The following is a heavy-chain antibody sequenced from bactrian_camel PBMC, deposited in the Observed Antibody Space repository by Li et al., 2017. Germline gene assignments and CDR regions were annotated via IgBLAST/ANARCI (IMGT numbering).Heavy chain of an antibody. CDR1: GQIRSSYC. V-gene: IGHV3S55*01. D-gene: IGHD7*01. J-gene: IGHJ4*01. Sequence: HVQLVESGGGSVQAGGSLRLSCVVTGQIRSSYCMGWFRQAPGKEREGVAAIDSDGKTGYTDSVKGRFTISKDGAKKTIYLQMTSLKPEDTAVYYCAAAPTHRCPFYDNNWSKTSIYNWWGQGTQVTVS. CDR3: AAAPTHRCPFYDNNWSKTSIYNW. CDR2: IDSDGKT.